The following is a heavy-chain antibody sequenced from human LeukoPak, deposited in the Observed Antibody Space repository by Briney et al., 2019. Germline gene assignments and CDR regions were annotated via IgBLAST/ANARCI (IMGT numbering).Heavy chain of an antibody. CDR3: ARVGAAGSQGFDY. CDR1: GYTFTGYY. V-gene: IGHV1-2*02. D-gene: IGHD6-13*01. Sequence: ASVKVSCKASGYTFTGYYMHWVRQAPGQGLEWMGWINPNSGGTNYAQKFQGRVTMTRDTSISTAYMELSRLRSDDTAVYYCARVGAAGSQGFDYWGQGTLVTVSS. CDR2: INPNSGGT. J-gene: IGHJ4*02.